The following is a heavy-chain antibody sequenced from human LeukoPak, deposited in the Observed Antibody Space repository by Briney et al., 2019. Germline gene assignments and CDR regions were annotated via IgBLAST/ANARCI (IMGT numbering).Heavy chain of an antibody. D-gene: IGHD6-19*01. J-gene: IGHJ4*02. CDR2: ITLHSGDT. CDR1: GHTLTVHY. CDR3: ARARGPGIAVAVDY. Sequence: ASVKVSCKASGHTLTVHYIHWVRQGPGQGLEWLGWITLHSGDTHYAQKFQGRVTMTRDTSISTAYMELSRLRSDDTAVYYCARARGPGIAVAVDYWGQGTLVTVSS. V-gene: IGHV1-2*02.